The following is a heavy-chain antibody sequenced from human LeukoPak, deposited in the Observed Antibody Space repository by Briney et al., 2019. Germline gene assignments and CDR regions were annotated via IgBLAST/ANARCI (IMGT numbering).Heavy chain of an antibody. CDR1: GGTFSSYA. D-gene: IGHD6-6*01. V-gene: IGHV1-69*13. J-gene: IGHJ5*02. CDR2: IIPIFGTA. Sequence: GASVKVSCKASGGTFSSYAISWVRQAPGQGLEWMGGIIPIFGTANYAQKFQGRVTITADESTSTAYMELSSLRAEDTAVYYCARLLIEYTTSPGNDHWGQGTLVTVSS. CDR3: ARLLIEYTTSPGNDH.